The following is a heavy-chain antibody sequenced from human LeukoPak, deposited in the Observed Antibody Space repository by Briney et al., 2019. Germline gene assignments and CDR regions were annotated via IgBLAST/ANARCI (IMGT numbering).Heavy chain of an antibody. V-gene: IGHV4-34*01. CDR3: ARYLDYGGNSRVFQH. CDR1: GGSLSAYY. Sequence: SETLSLTCAVYGGSLSAYYWTWTRQPPGKGLEWIGEINHGGSTNYNPSLKSRVTISIDTSKNQFSLKLSSVTAADTAFYYCARYLDYGGNSRVFQHWGQGTLVTVSS. J-gene: IGHJ1*01. CDR2: INHGGST. D-gene: IGHD4-23*01.